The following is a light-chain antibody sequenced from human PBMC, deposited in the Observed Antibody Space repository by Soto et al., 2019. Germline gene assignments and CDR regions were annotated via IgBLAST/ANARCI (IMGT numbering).Light chain of an antibody. J-gene: IGKJ1*01. CDR2: DAS. V-gene: IGKV1-5*01. Sequence: DIKMTQSPSTLSAFVGDRVTITCRASQRTSDWLAWYQQKTGKAPKLLVYDASTLQSGVATRFSGSGSGTEFTLIISGLQPEDSATYYCQQYTNTNNPWMFGQGTKVDIK. CDR1: QRTSDW. CDR3: QQYTNTNNPWM.